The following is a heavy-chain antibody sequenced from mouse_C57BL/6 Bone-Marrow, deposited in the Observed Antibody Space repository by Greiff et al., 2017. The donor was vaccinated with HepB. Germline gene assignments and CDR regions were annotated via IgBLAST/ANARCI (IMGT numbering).Heavy chain of an antibody. CDR2: IDPENGDT. V-gene: IGHV14-4*01. D-gene: IGHD2-4*01. CDR3: TTFYDYDGAWFAY. CDR1: GFNIKDDY. Sequence: EVKLQESGAELVRPGASVKLSCTASGFNIKDDYMHWVKQRPEQGLEWIGWIDPENGDTEYASKFQGKATITADTSSNTAYLQLSSLTSEDTAVYYCTTFYDYDGAWFAYWGQGTLVTVSA. J-gene: IGHJ3*01.